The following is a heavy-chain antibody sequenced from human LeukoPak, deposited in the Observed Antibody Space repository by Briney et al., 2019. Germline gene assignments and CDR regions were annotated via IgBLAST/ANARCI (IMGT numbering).Heavy chain of an antibody. J-gene: IGHJ3*02. V-gene: IGHV1-69*05. CDR3: ARGDYGSGSNDAFDI. CDR1: GGTFSSYA. CDR2: IIPIFGTA. Sequence: ASVKVSCKASGGTFSSYAISWVRQALGQGLEWMGGIIPIFGTANYAQKFQGRVTITTDESTSTAYMELSSLRSEDTAVYYCARGDYGSGSNDAFDIWGQGTMVTVSS. D-gene: IGHD3-10*01.